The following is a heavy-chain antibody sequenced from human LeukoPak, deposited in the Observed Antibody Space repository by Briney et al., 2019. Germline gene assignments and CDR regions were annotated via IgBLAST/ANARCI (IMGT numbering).Heavy chain of an antibody. V-gene: IGHV4-61*02. Sequence: PSQTLSLTCTVSGGSISSGSYYWSWIRQPAGKGLEWIGRIYTSGSTNYNPSLKSRVTISVDTSKNQFSLKLSSVTAADTAVYYCAKLAAAGLYNWFDPWGQGILVTVSS. CDR3: AKLAAAGLYNWFDP. D-gene: IGHD6-13*01. J-gene: IGHJ5*02. CDR1: GGSISSGSYY. CDR2: IYTSGST.